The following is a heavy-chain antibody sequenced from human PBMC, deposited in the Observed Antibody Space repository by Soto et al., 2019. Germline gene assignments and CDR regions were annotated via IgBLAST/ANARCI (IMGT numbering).Heavy chain of an antibody. Sequence: QVQLQESGPGLVKPSGTLSLTCAVSGGSISSSNWWSWVRQPPGKGLEWIGEIYHSGSTNYNPSLQSRVTISVDKSKNQFSLKLSSVTAADPAVYYCASKSSGYQRGWFDPWGQGTLVTVSS. J-gene: IGHJ5*02. D-gene: IGHD3-22*01. V-gene: IGHV4-4*02. CDR1: GGSISSSNW. CDR3: ASKSSGYQRGWFDP. CDR2: IYHSGST.